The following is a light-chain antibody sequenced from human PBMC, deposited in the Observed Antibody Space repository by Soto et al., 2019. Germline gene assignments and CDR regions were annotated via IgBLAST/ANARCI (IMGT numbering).Light chain of an antibody. CDR2: DAS. Sequence: DIQMTQSPSTLSASVGDRVTITCRASQSISSWLAWYQQKPGKAPKLLIYDASSLESRVPSRFSDRRPGSEFALPISCQRADDFATYYCQQYNTYSYTFGQGTKLEIK. V-gene: IGKV1-5*01. CDR1: QSISSW. CDR3: QQYNTYSYT. J-gene: IGKJ2*01.